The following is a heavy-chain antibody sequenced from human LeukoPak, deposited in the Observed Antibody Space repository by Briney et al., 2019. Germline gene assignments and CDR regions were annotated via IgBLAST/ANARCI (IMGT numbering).Heavy chain of an antibody. V-gene: IGHV4-59*01. J-gene: IGHJ5*02. CDR3: ARDKFKYFDP. CDR1: GGSISSYY. Sequence: SETLSLTCTVSGGSISSYYWSWIRQPPGKGLEWIGYIYYSGSTNYNPSLKSRVTISVDTSKNQFSLKLSSVTAADTAVYYCARDKFKYFDPWGQGTRVTVSS. CDR2: IYYSGST.